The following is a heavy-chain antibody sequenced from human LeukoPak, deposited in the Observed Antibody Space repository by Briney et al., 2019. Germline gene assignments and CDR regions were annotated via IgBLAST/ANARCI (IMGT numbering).Heavy chain of an antibody. Sequence: GGSLRLACAASGFTFSSYGMHWVRQAPGKGLEWVTFIQYDGSNKYYADSVKGRFTISRDNSKNTVYLQMNSLRTEDTAVYYCARSLTMVRAYDYWGQGTLVTVSS. J-gene: IGHJ4*02. D-gene: IGHD3-10*01. CDR1: GFTFSSYG. CDR2: IQYDGSNK. CDR3: ARSLTMVRAYDY. V-gene: IGHV3-30*02.